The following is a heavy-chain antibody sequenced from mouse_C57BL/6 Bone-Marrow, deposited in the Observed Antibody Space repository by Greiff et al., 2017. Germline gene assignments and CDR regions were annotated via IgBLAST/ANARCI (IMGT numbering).Heavy chain of an antibody. J-gene: IGHJ1*03. CDR1: GYAFSSSW. V-gene: IGHV1-82*01. CDR2: IYPGDGDT. Sequence: QVQLQQSGPELVKPGASVKISCKASGYAFSSSWMNWVKQRPGKGLEWIGRIYPGDGDTNYNGKFKGKATLTAAKSSSTAYMQLSSLTSEDSAVYFCARSLPYYGSSNWYFDVWGTGTTVTVSS. CDR3: ARSLPYYGSSNWYFDV. D-gene: IGHD1-1*01.